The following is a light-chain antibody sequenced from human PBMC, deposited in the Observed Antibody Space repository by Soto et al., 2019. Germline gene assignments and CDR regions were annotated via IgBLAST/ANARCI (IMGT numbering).Light chain of an antibody. V-gene: IGLV1-40*01. CDR1: SSNIRAGYD. Sequence: QSVLTQPPSVSGAPGQMVTISCTGSSSNIRAGYDVHWYQQLPRTAPKLLIYGNSNRPSGVPDRFSPSKAGTSAPLAITGLQPEGGADYYCPSYDGGPLVGGGTKATVL. CDR3: PSYDGGPL. J-gene: IGLJ2*01. CDR2: GNS.